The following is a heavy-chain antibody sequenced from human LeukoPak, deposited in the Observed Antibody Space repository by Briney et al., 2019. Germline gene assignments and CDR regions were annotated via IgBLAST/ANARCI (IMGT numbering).Heavy chain of an antibody. CDR2: ISSSGSNI. J-gene: IGHJ3*02. CDR3: ARDSILHDAFDI. V-gene: IGHV3-11*04. CDR1: GYTFSDYY. Sequence: GGSLRLSCAASGYTFSDYYMSWIRKAPGKGLEWVSYISSSGSNIYYADSVKGRFTISRDNSKNTLYLQMNSLRAEDTAVYYCARDSILHDAFDIWGQGTMVTVSS.